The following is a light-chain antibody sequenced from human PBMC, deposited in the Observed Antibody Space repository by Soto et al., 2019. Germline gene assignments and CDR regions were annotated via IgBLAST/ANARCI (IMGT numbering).Light chain of an antibody. Sequence: DIQMTQSPSTLSASVGDRVTITCRASQNISVWLAWYQQKPGKAPKFLIYKSSTLQSGVPSRFSGSGSGTEFSLTISSLQPDDFAAYYCQQHETYSRNFGKGTKVEIK. V-gene: IGKV1-5*03. CDR1: QNISVW. CDR2: KSS. J-gene: IGKJ1*01. CDR3: QQHETYSRN.